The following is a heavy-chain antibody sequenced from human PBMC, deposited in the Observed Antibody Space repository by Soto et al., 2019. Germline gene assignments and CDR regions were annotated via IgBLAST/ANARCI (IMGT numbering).Heavy chain of an antibody. D-gene: IGHD4-17*01. CDR1: GFTFSSYA. CDR2: ISGSGGST. CDR3: ASPGYDYGDPYNWFDP. J-gene: IGHJ5*02. V-gene: IGHV3-23*01. Sequence: EVQLLESGGGLVQPGGSLRLSCAASGFTFSSYAMSWVRQAPGKGLEWVSAISGSGGSTYYADSVKGRFTISRDNSKNTLYLQMNSLRAEDTAVYYCASPGYDYGDPYNWFDPWGQGTLVTVSS.